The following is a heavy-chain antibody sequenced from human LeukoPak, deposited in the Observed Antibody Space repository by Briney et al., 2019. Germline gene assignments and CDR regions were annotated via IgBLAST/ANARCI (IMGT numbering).Heavy chain of an antibody. V-gene: IGHV4-59*01. J-gene: IGHJ4*02. CDR2: SYNSGST. CDR1: GGSISSYY. CDR3: ASGYRTTLDY. Sequence: SETLSLTCTVSGGSISSYYGSCIRQPPGKRLEVVGNSYNSGSTNYNPSLKSRVTISVDSSKTQFSLRLSSVTAADTAVYYCASGYRTTLDYWGQGTLVTVSS. D-gene: IGHD1/OR15-1a*01.